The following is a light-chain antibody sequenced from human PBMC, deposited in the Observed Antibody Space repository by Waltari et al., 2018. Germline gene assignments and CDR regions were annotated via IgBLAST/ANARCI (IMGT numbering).Light chain of an antibody. V-gene: IGLV3-1*01. CDR2: QNH. CDR3: QSWDSSLVYI. Sequence: SYELTQSPSVSVSPGQTATIACSGDILGSKYVSWYQQKPGQSPVLVLSQNHNRPSGIPAGFSGHRSENTATLTISGTQAADEAEYYCQSWDSSLVYIFGPGTKVSIL. CDR1: ILGSKY. J-gene: IGLJ1*01.